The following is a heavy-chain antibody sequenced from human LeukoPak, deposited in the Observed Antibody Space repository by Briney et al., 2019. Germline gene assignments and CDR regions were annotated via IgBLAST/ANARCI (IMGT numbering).Heavy chain of an antibody. CDR1: GGSISSYY. J-gene: IGHJ6*02. CDR3: ARVPYDSSGYYPWHYYYGMDV. D-gene: IGHD3-22*01. CDR2: IYYSGST. V-gene: IGHV4-59*01. Sequence: SETLSLTCTVSGGSISSYYWSWIRQPPGKGLEWIGYIYYSGSTNYNPSLKSRVTISVDTSKNQFSLKLSSVTAADTAVYYCARVPYDSSGYYPWHYYYGMDVWGQGTTVTVSS.